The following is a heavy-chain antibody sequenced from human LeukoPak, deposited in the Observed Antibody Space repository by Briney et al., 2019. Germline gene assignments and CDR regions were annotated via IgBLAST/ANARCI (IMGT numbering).Heavy chain of an antibody. CDR3: ARGVYYDFWSSYRPYYMDV. Sequence: PSETLSLTCAVYGGSFSGYYWSWIRQPPGKGLEWIGEINHSGSTNYNPSLKSRVTISVDTSKNQFSLKLSSVTAADTAVYYCARGVYYDFWSSYRPYYMDVWGKGTTVTVSS. J-gene: IGHJ6*03. D-gene: IGHD3-3*01. CDR2: INHSGST. CDR1: GGSFSGYY. V-gene: IGHV4-34*01.